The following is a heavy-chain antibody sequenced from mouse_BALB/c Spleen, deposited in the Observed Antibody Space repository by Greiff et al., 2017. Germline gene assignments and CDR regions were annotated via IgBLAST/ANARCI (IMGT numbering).Heavy chain of an antibody. CDR2: IWAGGST. CDR3: ARERYDGAMDY. Sequence: VKLMESGPGLVAPSQSLSITCTVSGFSLTSYGVHWVRQPPGKGLEWLGVIWAGGSTNYNSALMSRLSISKDNSKSQVFLKMNSLQTDDTAMYYCARERYDGAMDYWGQGTSVTVSS. CDR1: GFSLTSYG. J-gene: IGHJ4*01. D-gene: IGHD2-14*01. V-gene: IGHV2-9*02.